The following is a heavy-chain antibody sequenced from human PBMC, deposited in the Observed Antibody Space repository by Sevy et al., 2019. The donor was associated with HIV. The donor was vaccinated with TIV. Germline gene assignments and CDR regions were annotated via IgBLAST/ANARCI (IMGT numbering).Heavy chain of an antibody. D-gene: IGHD2-8*01. CDR2: ISLSGSTI. CDR1: GFIFSDYY. CDR3: ARESRRCSNGVCYGYYGLDV. Sequence: GGSLRLSCAASGFIFSDYYMSWIRQAPGKGLEWVSYISLSGSTIYYTDSGKGRLTFSRDKAKKSLYLQMNSLRAEDTASYFCARESRRCSNGVCYGYYGLDVWGQGTTVTVSS. J-gene: IGHJ6*02. V-gene: IGHV3-11*01.